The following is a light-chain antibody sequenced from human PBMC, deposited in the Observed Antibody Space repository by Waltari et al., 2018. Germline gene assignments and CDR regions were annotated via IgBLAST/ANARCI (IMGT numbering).Light chain of an antibody. CDR2: GGN. V-gene: IGLV1-44*01. CDR3: AAWDDSLNGLYV. J-gene: IGLJ1*01. CDR1: SSNIGTKT. Sequence: QSVLTQPPSASGTPGQRVTISCSGSSSNIGTKTVNWYQQIPGMAPRLLIYGGNQRPAGVPRRVSSSKSGTSASLAISGLQSEDEADYFCAAWDDSLNGLYVFGTGTTVTVL.